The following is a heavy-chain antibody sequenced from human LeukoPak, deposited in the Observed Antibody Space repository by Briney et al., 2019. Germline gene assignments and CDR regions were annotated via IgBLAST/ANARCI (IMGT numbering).Heavy chain of an antibody. CDR3: AHGYGDYDPYFDY. V-gene: IGHV2-5*01. D-gene: IGHD4-17*01. Sequence: SGPTLVKPTQTLTLTCTFSGFSLATSRVGVGWIRQPPGKALEWLALIYWNDNKRYSPSLRSRLTATKDTSKTQVFLTMTKMDPVDTATYYCAHGYGDYDPYFDYWGQGTLVTVSS. CDR1: GFSLATSRVG. CDR2: IYWNDNK. J-gene: IGHJ4*02.